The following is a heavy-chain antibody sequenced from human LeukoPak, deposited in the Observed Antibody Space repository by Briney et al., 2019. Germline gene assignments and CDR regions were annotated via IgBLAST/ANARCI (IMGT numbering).Heavy chain of an antibody. CDR2: ISSSSSYI. J-gene: IGHJ4*02. V-gene: IGHV3-21*01. CDR1: GFTFSSYS. Sequence: GGSLRLSCAASGFTFSSYSMNWVRQAPGKGLEWVSSISSSSSYIYYADSVRGRFTISRDNAKNSLYLQMNSLRAEDTAVYYCARGGIQLWWDYWGQGTLVTVSS. D-gene: IGHD5-18*01. CDR3: ARGGIQLWWDY.